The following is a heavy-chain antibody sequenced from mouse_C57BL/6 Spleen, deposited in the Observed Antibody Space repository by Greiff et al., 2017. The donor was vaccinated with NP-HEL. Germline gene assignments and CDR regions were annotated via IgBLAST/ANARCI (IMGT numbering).Heavy chain of an antibody. J-gene: IGHJ4*01. D-gene: IGHD2-5*01. CDR2: IDPSDSYT. V-gene: IGHV1-69*01. CDR1: GYTFTSYW. Sequence: QVQLKQPGAELVMPGASVKLSCKASGYTFTSYWMHWVKQRPGQGLEWIGEIDPSDSYTNYNQKFKGKSTLTVDKSSSTAYMQLSSLTSEDSAVYYCARGGYSNYEGGSYAMDYWGQGTSVTVSS. CDR3: ARGGYSNYEGGSYAMDY.